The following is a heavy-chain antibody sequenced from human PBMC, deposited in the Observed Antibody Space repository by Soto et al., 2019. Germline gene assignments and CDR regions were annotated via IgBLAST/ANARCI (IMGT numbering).Heavy chain of an antibody. CDR1: GFTFSSSA. CDR3: AAVDTTMVDY. D-gene: IGHD5-18*01. J-gene: IGHJ4*02. Sequence: ASVKVSCKASGFTFSSSAVQWVRRARGQRLEWIGWIVVGSGNTTNAQKFHERVTFTRDMSTSTAFMELSSLTSEDTAVYYCAAVDTTMVDYWGQGTLVTVSS. CDR2: IVVGSGNT. V-gene: IGHV1-58*01.